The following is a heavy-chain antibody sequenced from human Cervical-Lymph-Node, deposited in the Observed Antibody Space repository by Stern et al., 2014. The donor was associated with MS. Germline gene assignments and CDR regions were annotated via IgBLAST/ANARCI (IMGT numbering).Heavy chain of an antibody. Sequence: VQLEESGAEVTKPGPSVTVSCTASGGTFSKFPSSWVRQAPGQGLEWMGGIFPGLEPPTYAQEFRGRVTIAADVSTSTVYMELSSLRSDDTAVYYCALSSETSDRWYSLGYDLWGQGTLVTVSS. D-gene: IGHD6-13*01. CDR3: ALSSETSDRWYSLGYDL. V-gene: IGHV1-69*01. CDR2: IFPGLEPP. CDR1: GGTFSKFP. J-gene: IGHJ5*02.